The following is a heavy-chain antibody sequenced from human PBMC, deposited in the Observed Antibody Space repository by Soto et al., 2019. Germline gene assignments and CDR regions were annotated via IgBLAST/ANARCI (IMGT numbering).Heavy chain of an antibody. D-gene: IGHD3-10*01. J-gene: IGHJ6*02. CDR2: ISWNGGSI. CDR1: GFTFDDYA. Sequence: EVQLVESGGGLVQPGRSLRLSCAASGFTFDDYAMYWVRQAPGKGLEWVSGISWNGGSIGYADSVKGRFTISRDNAKNSLYLQMNSLRAEDTALYYCAKDASGSGAPYGMHVWGQGTTVTVSS. CDR3: AKDASGSGAPYGMHV. V-gene: IGHV3-9*01.